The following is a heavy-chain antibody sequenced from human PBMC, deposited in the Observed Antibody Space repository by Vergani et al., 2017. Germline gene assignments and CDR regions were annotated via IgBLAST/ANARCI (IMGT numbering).Heavy chain of an antibody. V-gene: IGHV3-30*02. CDR2: IRYDGSNK. J-gene: IGHJ4*02. Sequence: QVQLVESGGGVVQPGGSLRLSCAASGFTFSSYGMHWVRQAPGKGLEWVAFIRYDGSNKYYADSVKGRFTISRDNSKNTLYLQMNSLRAEDTAVYYCAKESVYYYDSSGSPRPRTDYWGQGTLVTVSS. CDR1: GFTFSSYG. CDR3: AKESVYYYDSSGSPRPRTDY. D-gene: IGHD3-22*01.